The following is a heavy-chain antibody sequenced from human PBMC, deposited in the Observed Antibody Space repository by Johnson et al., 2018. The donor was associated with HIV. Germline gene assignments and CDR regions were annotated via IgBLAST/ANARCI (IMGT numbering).Heavy chain of an antibody. V-gene: IGHV3-30*02. CDR3: ARACSAAHCYSAQAFDI. Sequence: QVQLMESGGGVVHPGGSLRLSCAASGFTFSSYGMHWVRQAPGKGLEWVAFIRYDGSNKYYTESVKGRFIISRDNSKNTLYLQMNSLRAGDTAVYYCARACSAAHCYSAQAFDIWGQGTMVTVSS. CDR1: GFTFSSYG. CDR2: IRYDGSNK. J-gene: IGHJ3*02. D-gene: IGHD2-15*01.